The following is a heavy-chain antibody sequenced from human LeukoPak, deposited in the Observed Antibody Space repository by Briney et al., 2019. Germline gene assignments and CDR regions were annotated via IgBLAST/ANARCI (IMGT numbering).Heavy chain of an antibody. D-gene: IGHD6-13*01. CDR2: IYYSGST. CDR1: GGSISSGVYF. CDR3: ARGVAAAGADY. J-gene: IGHJ4*02. V-gene: IGHV4-31*03. Sequence: SETLSLTCTVSGGSISSGVYFWTWIRQQPGKGLEWIGYIYYSGSTYYNPSLKSRVTISVDTPKNQFSLKLTSVTAADTAVYYCARGVAAAGADYWGQGTLVTVSS.